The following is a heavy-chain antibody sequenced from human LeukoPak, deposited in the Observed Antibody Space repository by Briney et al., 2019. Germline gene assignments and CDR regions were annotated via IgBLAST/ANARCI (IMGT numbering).Heavy chain of an antibody. CDR1: GDSISSYY. Sequence: PSETLSLTCTVSGDSISSYYWSWIRQPPGKGLEWIGYIYYSGSTNSNPSLKSRVTISVDTSKNQFSLKLSSVTAADTAVYYCAKLDSSGYYYYMDVWGKGTTVTISS. CDR2: IYYSGST. D-gene: IGHD3-22*01. J-gene: IGHJ6*03. V-gene: IGHV4-59*01. CDR3: AKLDSSGYYYYMDV.